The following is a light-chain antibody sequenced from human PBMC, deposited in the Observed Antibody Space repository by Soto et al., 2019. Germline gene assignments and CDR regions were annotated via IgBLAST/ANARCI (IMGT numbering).Light chain of an antibody. CDR2: DAS. V-gene: IGKV1-5*01. CDR1: QSISSW. CDR3: QQYNDYSWA. Sequence: DIQMTQSPSTLSASVGDRVTITCRASQSISSWLAWHQQKPGKAPKLLIYDASSLKTGVPSRFSGSGSGTEFTLTISSLQPDDFATYYCQQYNDYSWAFGQGTKV. J-gene: IGKJ1*01.